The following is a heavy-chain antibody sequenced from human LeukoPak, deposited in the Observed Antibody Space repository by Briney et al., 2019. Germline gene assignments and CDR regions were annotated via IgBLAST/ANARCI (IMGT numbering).Heavy chain of an antibody. Sequence: GGSLRLSCAASGFTFSSYNMNWVRQAPGKGLEWVSSISRTSSYIYYADSVKGRFTISRDNAQNSLYLQMNSLRVEDTAVYYCARVLETDCSGGSCCSGLDYWGQGTLVTVSS. CDR2: ISRTSSYI. CDR3: ARVLETDCSGGSCCSGLDY. D-gene: IGHD2-15*01. V-gene: IGHV3-21*01. J-gene: IGHJ4*02. CDR1: GFTFSSYN.